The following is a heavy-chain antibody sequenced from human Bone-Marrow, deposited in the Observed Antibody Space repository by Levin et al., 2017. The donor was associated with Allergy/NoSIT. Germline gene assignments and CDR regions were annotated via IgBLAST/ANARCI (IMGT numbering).Heavy chain of an antibody. CDR1: GASISSGGHY. CDR3: ARVGDRYDAFAI. D-gene: IGHD3-16*01. CDR2: IYHTGTT. J-gene: IGHJ3*02. V-gene: IGHV4-31*11. Sequence: PSETLSLTCAVSGASISSGGHYWTWIRQHPGKGLEWIGHIYHTGTTSLNPSLESRVAVSVDTSENQISLKLSSVTAADTAVYYCARVGDRYDAFAIWGPGTAVSVSS.